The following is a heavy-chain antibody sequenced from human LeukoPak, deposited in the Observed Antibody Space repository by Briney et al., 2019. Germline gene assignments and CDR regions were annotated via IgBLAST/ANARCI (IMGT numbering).Heavy chain of an antibody. V-gene: IGHV3-48*02. CDR3: AKSSRSGDSSGYYYWYNWFDP. CDR1: GFTVSSNY. Sequence: GGSLRLSCAASGFTVSSNYMNWVRQAPGKVLEWVAYISSSGSTIYYADSVKGRFTISRDNAKKTLYLQMNSLRDEDTAVYYCAKSSRSGDSSGYYYWYNWFDPWGQGTLVTVSS. CDR2: ISSSGSTI. D-gene: IGHD3-22*01. J-gene: IGHJ5*02.